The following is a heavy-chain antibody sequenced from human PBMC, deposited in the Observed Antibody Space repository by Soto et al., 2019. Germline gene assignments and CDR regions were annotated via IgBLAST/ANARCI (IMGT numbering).Heavy chain of an antibody. J-gene: IGHJ3*02. CDR1: GGSFSGYY. CDR2: INHSGST. CDR3: ARVNDCSSTSCPHAFDI. D-gene: IGHD2-2*01. V-gene: IGHV4-34*01. Sequence: QVQLQQWGAGLLKPSETLSLTCAVYGGSFSGYYWSWIRQPPGKGLECIGEINHSGSTNYNPSLKSRVTISVDTSKNQFSLKLSSVTAADTAVYYCARVNDCSSTSCPHAFDIWGQGTMVTVSS.